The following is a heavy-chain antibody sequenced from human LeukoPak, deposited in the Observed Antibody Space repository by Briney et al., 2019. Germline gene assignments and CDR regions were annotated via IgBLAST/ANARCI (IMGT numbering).Heavy chain of an antibody. D-gene: IGHD1-7*01. CDR2: IHYSGLT. CDR1: GGSVNGYY. J-gene: IGHJ4*02. CDR3: ARDPPEDEWNSLDS. V-gene: IGHV4-59*02. Sequence: SETLSLTCTVSGGSVNGYYWNWIRQAPGKGLEWIGFIHYSGLTVYSPSLQSRVSMSVDTSRNQFSLDLSSVTAADTTLYYCARDPPEDEWNSLDSWGQGILVTVSS.